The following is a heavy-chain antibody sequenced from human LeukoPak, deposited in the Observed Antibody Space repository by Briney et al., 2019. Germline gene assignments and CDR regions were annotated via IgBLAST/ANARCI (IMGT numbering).Heavy chain of an antibody. CDR1: GFTFSSYA. V-gene: IGHV3-30*04. D-gene: IGHD4-23*01. CDR3: AVTVVTPAAFDY. Sequence: PGRSLRLSCAASGFTFSSYAMHWVRQAPGKGLEWVAVISYDGSNKYYADSVKGRFTISRDNSKNTLHLQMNSLRAEDTAVYYCAVTVVTPAAFDYWGQGTLVTVSS. J-gene: IGHJ4*02. CDR2: ISYDGSNK.